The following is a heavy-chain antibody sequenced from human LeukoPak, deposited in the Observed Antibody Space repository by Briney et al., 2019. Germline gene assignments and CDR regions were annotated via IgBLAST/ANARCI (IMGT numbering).Heavy chain of an antibody. D-gene: IGHD3-9*01. J-gene: IGHJ4*02. CDR3: AKDLGYFDWLLQPFDY. CDR2: ITSNGGRT. V-gene: IGHV3-64*01. Sequence: GGSLRLSCAASGFIFSDYDVHWVRQAPGKGLEFVSAITSNGGRTFYANSVKGRFTISRDNSKNTLYLQMNSLRAEDTAVYYCAKDLGYFDWLLQPFDYWGQGTLVTVSS. CDR1: GFIFSDYD.